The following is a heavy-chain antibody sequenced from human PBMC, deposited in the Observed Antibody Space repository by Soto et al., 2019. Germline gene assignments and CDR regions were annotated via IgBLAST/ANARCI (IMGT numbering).Heavy chain of an antibody. CDR3: AKDQNYYDSRPTDY. Sequence: GGSLRLSFAVSGFTFSNYAMSWIRQAPGKGLEWVSAISGSGGDTHYADSVKGRFTISRDNSKNTLYLQMNSLRAEDTAVYYCAKDQNYYDSRPTDYWGQGTPVTVSS. V-gene: IGHV3-23*01. CDR1: GFTFSNYA. D-gene: IGHD3-22*01. CDR2: ISGSGGDT. J-gene: IGHJ4*02.